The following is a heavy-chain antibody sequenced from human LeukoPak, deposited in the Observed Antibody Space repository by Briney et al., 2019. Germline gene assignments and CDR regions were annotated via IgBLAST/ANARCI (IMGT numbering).Heavy chain of an antibody. J-gene: IGHJ4*02. CDR2: IDGRSTDI. V-gene: IGHV3-21*01. Sequence: GGSLRLSCAASGFTFSNHAMNWVRQAPGQGLEWVSSIDGRSTDIYYADSVKGRFTISRDNAKNSLYLQMHSLRAEDTAVYYCARRGYYDSSGYDYWGQGTLVTISS. CDR3: ARRGYYDSSGYDY. D-gene: IGHD3-22*01. CDR1: GFTFSNHA.